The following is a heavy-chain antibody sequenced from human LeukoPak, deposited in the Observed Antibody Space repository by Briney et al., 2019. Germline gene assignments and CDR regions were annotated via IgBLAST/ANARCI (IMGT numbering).Heavy chain of an antibody. J-gene: IGHJ4*02. CDR1: GGSISSGDYY. D-gene: IGHD3-3*01. CDR2: IYYSGST. CDR3: ARHSGPYYDFWSGYYNEPMAYFDY. V-gene: IGHV4-39*01. Sequence: SQTLSLTCTVSGGSISSGDYYWSWIRQPPGKGLEWIGSIYYSGSTNYNPSLKSRVTISVDTSKNQFSLKLSSVTAADTAVYYCARHSGPYYDFWSGYYNEPMAYFDYWGQGTLVTVSS.